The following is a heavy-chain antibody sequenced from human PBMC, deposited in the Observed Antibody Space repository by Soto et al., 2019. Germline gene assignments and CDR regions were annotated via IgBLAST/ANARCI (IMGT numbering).Heavy chain of an antibody. CDR2: INAGNGNT. CDR1: GYTFTSYA. CDR3: ARNIVVVTALAY. D-gene: IGHD2-21*02. Sequence: ASVKVSCKASGYTFTSYAMHWVRQAPGQRLEWMGWINAGNGNTKYSQKFQGRVTITRDTSASTAYMELSSLRSEDTAVYYCARNIVVVTALAYWGQGTLVPVSS. J-gene: IGHJ1*01. V-gene: IGHV1-3*01.